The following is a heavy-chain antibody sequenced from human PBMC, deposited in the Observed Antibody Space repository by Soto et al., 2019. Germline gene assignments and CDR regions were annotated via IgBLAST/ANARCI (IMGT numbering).Heavy chain of an antibody. J-gene: IGHJ4*02. CDR3: ARAGSN. CDR1: GGSFSGYY. V-gene: IGHV4-34*01. Sequence: SETLSLTCAVYGGSFSGYYWSWIRQPPGKGLEWIGEICHSGSTNYNPSLKSRVTISVDKSKNQFSLKLSSVTAADTAVYYCARAGSNWGQGTLVTVSS. CDR2: ICHSGST. D-gene: IGHD6-13*01.